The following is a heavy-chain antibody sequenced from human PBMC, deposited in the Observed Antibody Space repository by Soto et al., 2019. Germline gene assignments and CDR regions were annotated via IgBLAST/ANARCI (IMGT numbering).Heavy chain of an antibody. CDR1: GFTFSSYA. V-gene: IGHV3-23*01. CDR3: ANGRFDSWWLGDPTPDRRGCWFDP. CDR2: ISGSGGST. Sequence: EVQLLESGGGLVQPGGSLRLSCAASGFTFSSYAMSWVRQAPGKGLEWVSAISGSGGSTYYADSVKGRFTISGDNSKKTLYLQMKSRRVEDTAVYYCANGRFDSWWLGDPTPDRRGCWFDPRGQGTLVTVCS. J-gene: IGHJ5*02. D-gene: IGHD3-10*01.